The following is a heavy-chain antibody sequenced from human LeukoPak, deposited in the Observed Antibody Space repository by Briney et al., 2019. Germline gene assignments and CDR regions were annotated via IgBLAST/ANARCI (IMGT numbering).Heavy chain of an antibody. CDR2: TSGSYST. Sequence: PGGSLRLSCAASGFTFSNYAMSWVRQAPGKGLEWASLTSGSYSTYYADSVKGRFTISRDNSKNTLYLQMNSLRAEDTAVYYCAKDVGKWESLHFFDYWGQGTLVTVSS. CDR1: GFTFSNYA. V-gene: IGHV3-23*01. J-gene: IGHJ4*02. CDR3: AKDVGKWESLHFFDY. D-gene: IGHD1-26*01.